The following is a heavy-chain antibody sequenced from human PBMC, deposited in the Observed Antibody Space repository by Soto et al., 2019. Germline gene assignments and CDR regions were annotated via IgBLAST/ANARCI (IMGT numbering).Heavy chain of an antibody. D-gene: IGHD5-12*01. CDR2: ISHLEST. CDR3: DRGGGYESFDY. CDR1: GASISYGGFS. V-gene: IGHV4-30-2*06. J-gene: IGHJ4*02. Sequence: PSETLSLTCTVSGASISYGGFSWSWIRQSPGKGLEWIGYISHLESTYFHPSFKSRLTMSIDRTRNQFSLKLSSVTAADMAVYCCDRGGGYESFDYWGQGVLVTVSS.